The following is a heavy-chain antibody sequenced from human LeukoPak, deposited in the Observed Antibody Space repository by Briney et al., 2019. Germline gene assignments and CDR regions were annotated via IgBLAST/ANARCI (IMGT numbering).Heavy chain of an antibody. Sequence: PSETLSLTCAVYGGSFSGYYWSWIRQPPGKGLEWIREINHSGSTNYNPSLKSRVTISVDTSKNQFSLKLSSVTAADTAVYYCASPRSSGSYWRDYYYGMDVWGQGTTVTVSS. CDR2: INHSGST. CDR1: GGSFSGYY. V-gene: IGHV4-34*01. J-gene: IGHJ6*02. D-gene: IGHD1-26*01. CDR3: ASPRSSGSYWRDYYYGMDV.